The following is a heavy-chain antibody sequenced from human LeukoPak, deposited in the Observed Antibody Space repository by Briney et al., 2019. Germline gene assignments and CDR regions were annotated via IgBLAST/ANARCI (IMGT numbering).Heavy chain of an antibody. J-gene: IGHJ3*02. CDR2: INSDGSRT. V-gene: IGHV3-74*01. CDR3: ARPETQYSSGLDGFDI. CDR1: GFTFSTYW. D-gene: IGHD6-19*01. Sequence: GGSLRLSCAASGFTFSTYWMHWVRQAPGKGLVWVSRINSDGSRTTYADPVKGRFTISRDNAKNTLYLQMNSLRTEDTAVYYCARPETQYSSGLDGFDIWGQGTMVTVSS.